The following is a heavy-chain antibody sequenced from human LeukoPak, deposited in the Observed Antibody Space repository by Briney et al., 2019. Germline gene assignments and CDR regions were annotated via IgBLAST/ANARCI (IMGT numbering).Heavy chain of an antibody. D-gene: IGHD3-16*02. CDR2: ISSSSSYI. CDR3: ARDPEAYDYVWGSYRYYDY. J-gene: IGHJ4*02. Sequence: GGSLRLSCAASGFTFSSYSMNWVRQAPGKGLEWVSSISSSSSYIYYADSVKGRFTISRDNAKNSLYLQMNSLRAGDTAVYYCARDPEAYDYVWGSYRYYDYWGQGTLVTVSS. V-gene: IGHV3-21*01. CDR1: GFTFSSYS.